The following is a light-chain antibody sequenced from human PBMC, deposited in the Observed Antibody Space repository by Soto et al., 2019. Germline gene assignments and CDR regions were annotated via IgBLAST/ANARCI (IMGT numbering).Light chain of an antibody. V-gene: IGKV1-17*01. CDR2: AAS. CDR1: QDIRNE. Sequence: DLQMTQSPSSLSASVGDRVTITCRASQDIRNELGWYQQKPGKAPKRLIYAASSLQSGVPSRFSGSGCRTEFTLTISSLQPEDLATYDCLQHNNYPPLTFGGGTKVEI. J-gene: IGKJ4*01. CDR3: LQHNNYPPLT.